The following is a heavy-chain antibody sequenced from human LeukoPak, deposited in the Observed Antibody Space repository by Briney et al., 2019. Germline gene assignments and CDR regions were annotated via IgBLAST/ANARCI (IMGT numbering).Heavy chain of an antibody. CDR3: ARDRMKDGYNRGIDY. CDR2: IYTSGST. Sequence: SQTLSLTCTVSGGSISSGSYYWSWIRQPAGKGLEWIGRIYTSGSTNYNPSLKSRVTISVDTSKNQFSLKLSSVTAADTAVYYCARDRMKDGYNRGIDYWGQGTLVTVSS. D-gene: IGHD5-24*01. CDR1: GGSISSGSYY. J-gene: IGHJ4*02. V-gene: IGHV4-61*02.